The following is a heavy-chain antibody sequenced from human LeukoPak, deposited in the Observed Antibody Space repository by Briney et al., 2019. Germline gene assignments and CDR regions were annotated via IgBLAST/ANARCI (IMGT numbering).Heavy chain of an antibody. CDR3: ARVWYDFWSGPPGYYYVDV. Sequence: KPSETLSLTCAVYGGSFSGYYWSWIRQPPGKGLEWIGEINHSGSTNYRPSLKSRVTISVDTSKNQFSLKLSSVTAADTAVYYCARVWYDFWSGPPGYYYVDVWGKGTTVTVSS. J-gene: IGHJ6*03. D-gene: IGHD3-3*01. V-gene: IGHV4-34*01. CDR2: INHSGST. CDR1: GGSFSGYY.